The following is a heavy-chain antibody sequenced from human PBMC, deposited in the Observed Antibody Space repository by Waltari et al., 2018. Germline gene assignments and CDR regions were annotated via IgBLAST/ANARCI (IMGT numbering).Heavy chain of an antibody. D-gene: IGHD3-22*01. V-gene: IGHV4-30-4*08. J-gene: IGHJ4*02. Sequence: QVQLQESGPGLVKPSQTLSLTCTVSGGSISSGDYYWSWIRQPPGKGLEWIGYIYYSGSTYYNPSLKSRVTISVDTSKNQFSLKLSSVTAADTAVYYCARDNYYDSSGYYGGNFDYWGQGTLVTVSS. CDR3: ARDNYYDSSGYYGGNFDY. CDR2: IYYSGST. CDR1: GGSISSGDYY.